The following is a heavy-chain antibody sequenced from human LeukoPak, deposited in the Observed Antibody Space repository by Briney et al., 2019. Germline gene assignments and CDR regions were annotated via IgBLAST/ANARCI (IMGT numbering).Heavy chain of an antibody. D-gene: IGHD1-1*01. CDR1: GFTFSSYE. V-gene: IGHV3-48*03. Sequence: GGSLRLSCVASGFTFSSYEMNWVRQVPGKALEGVSYIDFGGRIINYADHVKGRFTISRDNAKNSVYLQMNSLRAEDTAVYYCARGIGLERRYFQFDYWGQGILVTVSS. CDR2: IDFGGRII. CDR3: ARGIGLERRYFQFDY. J-gene: IGHJ4*02.